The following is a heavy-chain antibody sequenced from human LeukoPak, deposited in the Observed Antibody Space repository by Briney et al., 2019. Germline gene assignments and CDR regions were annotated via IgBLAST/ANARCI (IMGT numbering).Heavy chain of an antibody. Sequence: GRSLRLSCAASGFTFSSYGMHWVRQAPGKGLEWVAVIWYDGSNKYYADSVKGRFTISRDNSKNTLHLQMNSLRAEDTAVYYCARGGTSSIASSFDYWGQGTLVTVSS. CDR3: ARGGTSSIASSFDY. D-gene: IGHD6-6*01. CDR1: GFTFSSYG. CDR2: IWYDGSNK. J-gene: IGHJ4*02. V-gene: IGHV3-33*01.